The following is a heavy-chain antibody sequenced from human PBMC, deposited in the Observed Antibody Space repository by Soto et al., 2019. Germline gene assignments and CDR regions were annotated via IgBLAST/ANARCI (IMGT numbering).Heavy chain of an antibody. CDR3: VTDSGFEISNGYQQFDS. J-gene: IGHJ4*02. Sequence: GGSLRLSCAASGFIFSEYWMTWVRQAPGKGLEWVAMIKGDGSDKRLVDSVKGRFTVSRDNAENSLYLQMDSLRAEDTAIYYCVTDSGFEISNGYQQFDSWGQGTLVTVSS. CDR2: IKGDGSDK. CDR1: GFIFSEYW. D-gene: IGHD3-9*01. V-gene: IGHV3-7*03.